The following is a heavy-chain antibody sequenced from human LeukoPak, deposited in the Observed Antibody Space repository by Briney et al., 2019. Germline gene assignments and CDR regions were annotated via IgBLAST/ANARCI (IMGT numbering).Heavy chain of an antibody. V-gene: IGHV1-8*01. CDR3: ARAVGATNHLDY. D-gene: IGHD1-26*01. Sequence: ASVKVSCNASGYTVTSYEIDWVGQATGQGLEWMGWMNPNSGNTGSAQKFQGRLTMTRNKSISTAYMELSSLRSEDTAVYFCARAVGATNHLDYWGQGTLVTVSS. CDR2: MNPNSGNT. J-gene: IGHJ4*02. CDR1: GYTVTSYE.